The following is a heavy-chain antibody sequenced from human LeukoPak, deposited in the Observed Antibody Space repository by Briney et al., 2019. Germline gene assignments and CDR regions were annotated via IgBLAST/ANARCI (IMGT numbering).Heavy chain of an antibody. D-gene: IGHD4-17*01. CDR1: GYTLTELS. Sequence: ASVKVSCKVSGYTLTELSMHWVRQAPGKGLEWMGWINPSSGGTNYAQKFQGRVTMTRDTSISTAYMELSRLRSDDTAVYYCARDLYGSSYWGQGTLVTVSS. CDR3: ARDLYGSSY. CDR2: INPSSGGT. V-gene: IGHV1-2*02. J-gene: IGHJ4*02.